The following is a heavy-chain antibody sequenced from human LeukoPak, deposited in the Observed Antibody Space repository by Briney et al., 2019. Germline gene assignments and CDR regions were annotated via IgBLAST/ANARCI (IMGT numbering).Heavy chain of an antibody. CDR1: GFTFSNND. CDR2: TSGSGDNT. CDR3: ARRGSYFGGFDY. Sequence: GGSLRLSCAASGFTFSNNDMSWVRQAPGKGLEWVSGTSGSGDNTNYGDSVKGRFTISRDNAMNKLFLQMNSLRVEDTAIYYCARRGSYFGGFDYWGPGTLVSVPS. J-gene: IGHJ4*02. D-gene: IGHD1-26*01. V-gene: IGHV3-23*01.